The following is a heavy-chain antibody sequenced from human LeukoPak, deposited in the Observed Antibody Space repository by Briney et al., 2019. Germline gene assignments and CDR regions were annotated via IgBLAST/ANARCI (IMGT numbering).Heavy chain of an antibody. CDR1: GFTFSSYA. CDR2: ISGSGGST. Sequence: GGSLRLSCAASGFTFSSYAMSWVRQAPGKGLEWVSAISGSGGSTYYADSVKGRFTISRDNSKNTLYLQINSLRAEDTAVYYCAKGLPIMVRGGSDYWGQGTLVTVSS. D-gene: IGHD3-10*01. J-gene: IGHJ4*02. V-gene: IGHV3-23*01. CDR3: AKGLPIMVRGGSDY.